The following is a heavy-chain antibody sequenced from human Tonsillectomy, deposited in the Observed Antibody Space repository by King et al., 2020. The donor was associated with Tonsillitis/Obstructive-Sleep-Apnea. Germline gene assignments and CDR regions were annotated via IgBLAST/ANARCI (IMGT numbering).Heavy chain of an antibody. CDR1: GGSISSYY. CDR2: IYYSGST. V-gene: IGHV4-59*01. D-gene: IGHD3-16*01. Sequence: VQLQESGPGLVKPSETLSLTCTVSGGSISSYYWSWIRQPPGKGLEWIGYIYYSGSTNYNPSLKSRVTISVDTSKNQFSLKLSSVTAADTAVYYCARGIGDPRGYWGQGTLLSVSS. J-gene: IGHJ4*02. CDR3: ARGIGDPRGY.